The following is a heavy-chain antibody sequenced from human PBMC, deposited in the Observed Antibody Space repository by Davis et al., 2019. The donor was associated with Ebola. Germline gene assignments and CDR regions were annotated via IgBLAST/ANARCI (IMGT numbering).Heavy chain of an antibody. V-gene: IGHV3-21*01. CDR1: GFTFSSYS. CDR3: ARVTYDFWSGYYTDAFDI. CDR2: ISSSSSYI. Sequence: PGGSLRLSCAASGFTFSSYSMNWVRQAPGKGLEWVSSISSSSSYIYYADSVKGRFTISRDNAKNSLYLQMNSLRAEDTAVYYCARVTYDFWSGYYTDAFDIWGQGTMVTVSS. J-gene: IGHJ3*02. D-gene: IGHD3-3*01.